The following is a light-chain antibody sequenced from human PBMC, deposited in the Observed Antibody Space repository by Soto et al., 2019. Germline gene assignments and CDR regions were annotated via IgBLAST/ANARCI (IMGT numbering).Light chain of an antibody. CDR2: DVS. V-gene: IGLV2-14*01. J-gene: IGLJ1*01. CDR1: SSDVGGYNY. Sequence: QSVLTQPASVSGSPGQSSTLSCTGTSSDVGGYNYVSWYQQHPGKAPKLMIYDVSNRPSGVSNRFSGSKSGNTASLTISGLQAEDEAYYYCSSYTSSRTPYVFGTGTKLTVL. CDR3: SSYTSSRTPYV.